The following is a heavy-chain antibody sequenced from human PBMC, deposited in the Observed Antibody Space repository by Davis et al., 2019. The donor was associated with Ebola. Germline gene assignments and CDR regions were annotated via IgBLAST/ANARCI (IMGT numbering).Heavy chain of an antibody. V-gene: IGHV5-10-1*01. D-gene: IGHD3-3*01. Sequence: GESLKISCKGSGYSFTSYWISWVRQMPGKGLEWMGRIDPSDSYTNYSPSFQGHVTISADKSISTAYLQWSSLKASDTAMYYCAREGHYDFWSGYLNYYYYGMDVWGQGTTVTVSS. CDR1: GYSFTSYW. CDR2: IDPSDSYT. J-gene: IGHJ6*02. CDR3: AREGHYDFWSGYLNYYYYGMDV.